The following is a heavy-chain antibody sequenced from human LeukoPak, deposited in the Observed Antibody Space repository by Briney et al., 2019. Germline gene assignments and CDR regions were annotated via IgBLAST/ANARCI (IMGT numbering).Heavy chain of an antibody. CDR2: IYHSGST. CDR1: GGSISSSNW. V-gene: IGHV4-4*02. CDR3: ASLIYDILTGRVYYFDY. D-gene: IGHD3-9*01. Sequence: SGTLSLTCAVSGGSISSSNWWSRVRQPPGKGLEWVGVIYHSGSTNYTPSLKSRVTISVNTSKNQFSLKLSSVTAADTAVYYCASLIYDILTGRVYYFDYWGQGTLVTVSS. J-gene: IGHJ4*02.